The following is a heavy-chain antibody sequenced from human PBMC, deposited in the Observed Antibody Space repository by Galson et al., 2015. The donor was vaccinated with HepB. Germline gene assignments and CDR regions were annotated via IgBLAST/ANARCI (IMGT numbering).Heavy chain of an antibody. V-gene: IGHV3-64*01. J-gene: IGHJ4*02. CDR3: ARERSYSYSSSWYSDY. D-gene: IGHD6-13*01. CDR2: ITSNGGRT. Sequence: SLRLSCAASGFTFSSYAMHWVRQAPGKGLDYVSAITSNGGRTYYANSVKGRFTISRDNSKNTLYLQMGSLRAEDMAVYYCARERSYSYSSSWYSDYWGQGTLVTVSS. CDR1: GFTFSSYA.